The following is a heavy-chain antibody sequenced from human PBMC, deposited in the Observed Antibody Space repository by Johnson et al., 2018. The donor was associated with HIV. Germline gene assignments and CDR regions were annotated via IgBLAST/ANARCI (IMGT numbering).Heavy chain of an antibody. V-gene: IGHV3-15*01. CDR1: GFTFTNAW. CDR3: TTDVPGGPYYNAFDI. Sequence: VQLVESGGGLVKPGGSLRLSCAASGFTFTNAWMHWVRQAPGKGLEWVGRLKSRTDGETADYAAPVKGRFTISRDDSKNTLYLQMNSLKTEDTALYYCTTDVPGGPYYNAFDIWGQGTMVTFSS. D-gene: IGHD1-26*01. J-gene: IGHJ3*02. CDR2: LKSRTDGETA.